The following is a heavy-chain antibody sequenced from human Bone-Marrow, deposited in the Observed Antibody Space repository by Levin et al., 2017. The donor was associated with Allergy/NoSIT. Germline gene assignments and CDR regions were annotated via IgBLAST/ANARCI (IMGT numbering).Heavy chain of an antibody. D-gene: IGHD4-17*01. CDR1: GFRFRSYS. CDR3: ARDMTTVTPIDY. J-gene: IGHJ4*02. Sequence: SCAASGFRFRSYSMNWVRQAPGKGLEWVSYISSTGSIMYYADSVKGRFTISRDNAKNSLFLQMNSLRAEDTAVYYCARDMTTVTPIDYWGQGTLVTVSS. CDR2: ISSTGSIM. V-gene: IGHV3-48*04.